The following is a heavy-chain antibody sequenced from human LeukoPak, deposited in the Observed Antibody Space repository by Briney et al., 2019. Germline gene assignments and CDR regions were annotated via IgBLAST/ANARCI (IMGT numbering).Heavy chain of an antibody. CDR3: VREGPRGLAFDI. CDR1: GFTFRSHD. CDR2: ISASGSST. J-gene: IGHJ3*02. Sequence: GGSLRLSCAASGFTFRSHDMSWVRQAPGRGLECVSGISASGSSTFYADSVKGRFTISRDNSKNTLYLQMNGLRVEDTAVYYCVREGPRGLAFDIWGQGTMVTVSS. V-gene: IGHV3-23*01.